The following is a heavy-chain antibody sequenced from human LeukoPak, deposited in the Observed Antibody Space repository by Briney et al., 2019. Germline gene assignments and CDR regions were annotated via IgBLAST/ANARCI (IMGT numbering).Heavy chain of an antibody. V-gene: IGHV3-72*01. CDR3: ARLADYVAFDI. CDR2: TRNKANSYTT. J-gene: IGHJ3*02. CDR1: RFTFSDHY. D-gene: IGHD4-17*01. Sequence: ARSMRLSCPASRFTFSDHYMDWDRQVPEKGLEWDGRTRNKANSYTTECATSVKGRFNISRDDSKNSLYLQMNSLKTEDTAVYYCARLADYVAFDIWGQGTMVTVSS.